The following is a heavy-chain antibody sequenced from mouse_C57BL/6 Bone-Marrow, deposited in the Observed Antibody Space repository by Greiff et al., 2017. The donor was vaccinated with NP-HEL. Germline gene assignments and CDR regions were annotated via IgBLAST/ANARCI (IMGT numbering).Heavy chain of an antibody. Sequence: LVESGAELARPGASVKLSCKASGYTFTSYGISWVKQRTGQGLEWIGEIYPRSGNTYYNEKFKGKATLTADKSSSTSYMELRSLTSKDSAVYFCARRYDYDRYFDDWGQGTTLTVSS. CDR3: ARRYDYDRYFDD. CDR1: GYTFTSYG. D-gene: IGHD2-4*01. J-gene: IGHJ2*01. CDR2: IYPRSGNT. V-gene: IGHV1-81*01.